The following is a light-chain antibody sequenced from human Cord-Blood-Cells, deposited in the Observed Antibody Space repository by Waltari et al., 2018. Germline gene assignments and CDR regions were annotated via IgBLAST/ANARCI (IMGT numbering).Light chain of an antibody. CDR1: SSDFGGYNY. CDR3: SAYTSSSTLV. J-gene: IGLJ2*01. V-gene: IGLV2-14*01. CDR2: HVS. Sequence: QSALTQPASVAGSPGQSITISCPGTSSDFGGYNYVSWYQQHPGQAPHLMVYHVSKRPPGGSTCFSGSTSGNTASLTISGLQAEDESDYSCSAYTSSSTLVFGGGSKLTVL.